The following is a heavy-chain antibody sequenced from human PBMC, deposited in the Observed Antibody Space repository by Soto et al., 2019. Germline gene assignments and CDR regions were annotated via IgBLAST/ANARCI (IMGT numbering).Heavy chain of an antibody. CDR2: ISSTGGAT. D-gene: IGHD5-18*01. CDR1: AFTLSKSA. J-gene: IGHJ5*02. CDR3: AKVPDAAFILDNWFDP. V-gene: IGHV3-23*01. Sequence: EVQLLESGGGLVQPGESLRLSCTASAFTLSKSAMTWVRQAPGRGLEWVSTISSTGGATYYADSVKGRFTISRDNSKNALFLQLNSLRDDDTAVYYCAKVPDAAFILDNWFDPGGQGTEVTVCS.